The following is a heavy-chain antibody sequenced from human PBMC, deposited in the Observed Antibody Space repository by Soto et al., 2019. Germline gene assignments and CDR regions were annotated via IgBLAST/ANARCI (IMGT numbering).Heavy chain of an antibody. V-gene: IGHV3-23*01. D-gene: IGHD3-10*01. CDR1: GFTFSSYA. Sequence: EVQLLESGGGLVQPGGSLRLSCAASGFTFSSYAMSWVRQAPGKGLEWVSAISGSGGSTYYADSVKGRFTISRDNSKNTLYLQRNSLRAEDTAVYYCAKDPHITMVRGGYDAFDIWGQGTMVTVSS. CDR2: ISGSGGST. J-gene: IGHJ3*02. CDR3: AKDPHITMVRGGYDAFDI.